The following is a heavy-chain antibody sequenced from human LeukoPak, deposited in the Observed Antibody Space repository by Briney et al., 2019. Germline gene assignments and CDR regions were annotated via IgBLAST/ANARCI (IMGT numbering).Heavy chain of an antibody. CDR1: GYTFTGYY. D-gene: IGHD5-18*01. CDR3: ARTSVRLDVDTAMVSDY. J-gene: IGHJ4*02. V-gene: IGHV1-2*06. CDR2: INPNSGGT. Sequence: ASVKVSCKASGYTFTGYYMHWVRQAPGQGLEWMGRINPNSGGTNYAQKFQGRVTMTRDASISTAYMELSRLRSDDTAVYYCARTSVRLDVDTAMVSDYWGQGTLVTVSS.